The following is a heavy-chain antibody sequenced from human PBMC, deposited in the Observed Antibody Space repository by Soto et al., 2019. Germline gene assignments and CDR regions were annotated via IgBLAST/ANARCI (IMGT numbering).Heavy chain of an antibody. V-gene: IGHV4-39*01. CDR3: ARRVTMVPGYSGSRPDDDY. CDR2: IYYSGST. D-gene: IGHD1-26*01. Sequence: QLQLQESGPGLVKPSETLSLTCTVSGGSISSSSYYWGWIRQPPGKGLEWIGSIYYSGSTYYNPSLKSRVTISVDTSKNQFSLKLSSVTAADTAVYYCARRVTMVPGYSGSRPDDDYWGQGTLVTVSS. J-gene: IGHJ4*02. CDR1: GGSISSSSYY.